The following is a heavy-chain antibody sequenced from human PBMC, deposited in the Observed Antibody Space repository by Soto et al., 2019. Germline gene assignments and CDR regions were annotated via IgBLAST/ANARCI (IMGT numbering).Heavy chain of an antibody. CDR3: ARALYDSSGLGGIFFDY. Sequence: PSETLSLTCTVSGGSISSGDYYLSWIRQPPGKGLEWIGYIYYSGSTYYNPSLKSRVTISVDTSKNQFSLKLSSVTAADTAVYYCARALYDSSGLGGIFFDYWGQGTLVTVSS. CDR2: IYYSGST. J-gene: IGHJ4*02. V-gene: IGHV4-30-4*01. CDR1: GGSISSGDYY. D-gene: IGHD3-22*01.